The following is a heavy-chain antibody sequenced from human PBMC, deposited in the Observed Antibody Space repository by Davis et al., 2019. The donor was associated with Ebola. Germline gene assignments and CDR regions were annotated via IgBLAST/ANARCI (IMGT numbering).Heavy chain of an antibody. J-gene: IGHJ6*02. CDR2: ISGSGGST. V-gene: IGHV3-23*01. D-gene: IGHD4-17*01. CDR3: ARGPSYYGDYTGMDV. Sequence: GESLKISCAASGFTFSSYAMSWVRQAPGKGLEWVSAISGSGGSTYYADSVKGRFTISRDNSKNTLYLQMNSLRAEDTAVYYCARGPSYYGDYTGMDVWGQGTLVTVSS. CDR1: GFTFSSYA.